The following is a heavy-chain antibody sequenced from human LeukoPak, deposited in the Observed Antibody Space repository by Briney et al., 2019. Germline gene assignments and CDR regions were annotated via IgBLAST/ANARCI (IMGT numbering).Heavy chain of an antibody. CDR2: IFPGTSEV. D-gene: IGHD3-10*01. Sequence: GASLQISCKDSGYSFGTYWVGWVRQLPGKGLEYMGIIFPGTSEVRYSPAFQGQVTISADKSISTAYLQWTSLKASDTAMYYCARHTGRPQAGWFDPWGQGTLVTVSS. V-gene: IGHV5-51*01. CDR1: GYSFGTYW. J-gene: IGHJ5*02. CDR3: ARHTGRPQAGWFDP.